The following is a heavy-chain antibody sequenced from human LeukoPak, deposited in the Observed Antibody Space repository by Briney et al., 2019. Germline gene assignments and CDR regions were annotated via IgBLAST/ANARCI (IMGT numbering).Heavy chain of an antibody. Sequence: GASVKVSCKASGYTFTSYYMHWVRQAPGQGLEWMGIINPSGGSTSYAQKFQGRVTMTGDTSTSTVYMELSSLRSEDTAVYYCARESRKKYGSGSPGWFDPWGQGTLVTVSS. J-gene: IGHJ5*02. CDR1: GYTFTSYY. CDR3: ARESRKKYGSGSPGWFDP. CDR2: INPSGGST. D-gene: IGHD3-10*01. V-gene: IGHV1-46*03.